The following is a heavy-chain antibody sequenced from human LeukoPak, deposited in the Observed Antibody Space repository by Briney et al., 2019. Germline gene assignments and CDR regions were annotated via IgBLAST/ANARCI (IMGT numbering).Heavy chain of an antibody. Sequence: GGSLRLSCAASGFTVSSNYMSWVRQAPGKGLEWVSVIYSGGSTYYAESVKGRFTISRGNSKNTLYLQMNSLRVEDTAVYYCARDRHIAGAGYYFDYWGQGTLVTVSS. D-gene: IGHD6-19*01. V-gene: IGHV3-53*05. CDR2: IYSGGST. CDR3: ARDRHIAGAGYYFDY. J-gene: IGHJ4*02. CDR1: GFTVSSNY.